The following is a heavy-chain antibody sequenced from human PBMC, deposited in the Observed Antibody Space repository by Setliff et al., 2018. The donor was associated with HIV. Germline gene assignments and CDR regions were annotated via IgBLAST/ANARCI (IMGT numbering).Heavy chain of an antibody. Sequence: SETLSLTCTVSGGSISSGPYYWGWIRQPPGKGLEWIGNIYYDGSTYYNPSLKSRVIISLDTSKNQLSLRLSSVTAADTAMYYCVRDDYGYNGKGFDYWGPGTLVTVSS. J-gene: IGHJ4*02. CDR3: VRDDYGYNGKGFDY. CDR2: IYYDGST. V-gene: IGHV4-39*07. CDR1: GGSISSGPYY. D-gene: IGHD4-17*01.